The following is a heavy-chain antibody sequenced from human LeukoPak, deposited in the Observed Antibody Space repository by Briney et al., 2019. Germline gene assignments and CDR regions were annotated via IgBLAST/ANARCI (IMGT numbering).Heavy chain of an antibody. V-gene: IGHV3-48*04. Sequence: GGSLRLSCAASGFTFSSYTMNWVRQAPGKGLEWVSYISSSSTTIYYADSVKGRFTISRDNAKNSLYLQMNSLRAEDTAVYYCARDLYCTNGVCLYRFGNLDYWGQGTLVTVSS. CDR2: ISSSSTTI. CDR3: ARDLYCTNGVCLYRFGNLDY. D-gene: IGHD2-8*01. CDR1: GFTFSSYT. J-gene: IGHJ4*02.